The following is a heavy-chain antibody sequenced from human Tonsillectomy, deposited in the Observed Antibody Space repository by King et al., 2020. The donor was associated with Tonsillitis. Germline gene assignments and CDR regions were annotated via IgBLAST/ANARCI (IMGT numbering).Heavy chain of an antibody. Sequence: VQLVESGGGLERPGQSLRLSCTASGFSFVDYALTWVRLAPGKGLEWVGFIRSKRYGGTTEYAASVKGRFTISRDDSNSIAYLQVNSLKTEDTAVYYCTSAYYDISGTGWYFDLWGRGTLVTVSS. V-gene: IGHV3-49*04. D-gene: IGHD3-22*01. CDR1: GFSFVDYA. CDR2: IRSKRYGGTT. CDR3: TSAYYDISGTGWYFDL. J-gene: IGHJ2*01.